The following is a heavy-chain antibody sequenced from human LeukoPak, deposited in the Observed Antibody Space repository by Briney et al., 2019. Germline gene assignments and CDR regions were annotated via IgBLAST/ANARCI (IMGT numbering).Heavy chain of an antibody. V-gene: IGHV1-2*02. CDR3: ARGGIVVVTGWFDP. Sequence: ASVKVSCKASGYTFTGYYMHWVRQAPGQGLEWMGWNNPNSGGTNYAQKFQGRVTMTRDTSISTAYMELSRLRSDDTAVYYCARGGIVVVTGWFDPWGQGTLVTVSS. CDR2: NNPNSGGT. D-gene: IGHD2-21*02. J-gene: IGHJ5*02. CDR1: GYTFTGYY.